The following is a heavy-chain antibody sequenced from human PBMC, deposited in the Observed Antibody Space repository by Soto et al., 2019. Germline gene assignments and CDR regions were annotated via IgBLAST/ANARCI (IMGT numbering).Heavy chain of an antibody. Sequence: SVKVSCKASGGSFSNHAISWVRQAPGQGLEWMGGIIPMFGTANYAQRFQGRVTTTSDKYTNTAYMELTSLTSEDTAVYYCARGDDFDYYYGVDVWGQGTTVTVSS. CDR3: ARGDDFDYYYGVDV. CDR1: GGSFSNHA. D-gene: IGHD3-16*01. CDR2: IIPMFGTA. J-gene: IGHJ6*02. V-gene: IGHV1-69*06.